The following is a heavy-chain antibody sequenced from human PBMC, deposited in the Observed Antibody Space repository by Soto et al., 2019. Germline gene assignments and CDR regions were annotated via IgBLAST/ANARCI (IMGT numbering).Heavy chain of an antibody. J-gene: IGHJ3*02. V-gene: IGHV3-30-3*01. Sequence: GGSLRLSCAASGFTFSSYAMHWVRQAPGKGLEWVAVISYDGSNKYYADSVKGRFTISRDNSKNTLYLQMNSLRAEDTAVYYCATLRDCSGGSCRPHDAFDIWGQGTMVTVSS. CDR2: ISYDGSNK. D-gene: IGHD2-15*01. CDR1: GFTFSSYA. CDR3: ATLRDCSGGSCRPHDAFDI.